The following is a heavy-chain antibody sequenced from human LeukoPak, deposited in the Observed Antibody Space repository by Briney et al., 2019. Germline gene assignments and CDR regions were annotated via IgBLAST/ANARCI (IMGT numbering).Heavy chain of an antibody. CDR2: SGSGGST. CDR1: GFAFINAW. J-gene: IGHJ4*02. CDR3: AKTRGSGPFDY. Sequence: GGSLRLSCAASGFAFINAWMSWVRQAPGKGLEWVSASGSGGSTYYADSVKGRFTISRDNSKNTLYLQMNNLRAEDTAVYYCAKTRGSGPFDYWGQGTLVTVSS. V-gene: IGHV3-23*01. D-gene: IGHD3-10*01.